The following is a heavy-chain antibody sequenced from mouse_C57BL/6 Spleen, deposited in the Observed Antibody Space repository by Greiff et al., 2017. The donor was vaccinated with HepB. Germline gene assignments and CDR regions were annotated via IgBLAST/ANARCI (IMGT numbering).Heavy chain of an antibody. V-gene: IGHV5-16*01. CDR3: ARDRAITSWYFDV. CDR1: GFTFSDYY. CDR2: INYDGSST. J-gene: IGHJ1*03. Sequence: EVKVVESEGGLVQPGSSMKLSCTASGFTFSDYYMAWVRQVPEKGLEWVANINYDGSSTYYLDSLKSRFIISRDNAKNILYLQMSSLKSEDTATYYCARDRAITSWYFDVWGTGTTVTVSS. D-gene: IGHD2-4*01.